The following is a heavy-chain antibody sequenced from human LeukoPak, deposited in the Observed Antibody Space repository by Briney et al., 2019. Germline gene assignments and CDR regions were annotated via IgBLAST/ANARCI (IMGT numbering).Heavy chain of an antibody. V-gene: IGHV4-61*02. CDR3: ARAEYDISGLFDY. J-gene: IGHJ4*02. CDR1: GGSISSGSYY. CDR2: IYTSGST. Sequence: SQTLSLTCTVSGGSISSGSYYWSWIRQPAGKGLEWIGRIYTSGSTNYNPSLKSRVTISVDTSKNQFSLKLSSVTAADTAVYYCARAEYDISGLFDYWGQGTLVTVSS. D-gene: IGHD3-22*01.